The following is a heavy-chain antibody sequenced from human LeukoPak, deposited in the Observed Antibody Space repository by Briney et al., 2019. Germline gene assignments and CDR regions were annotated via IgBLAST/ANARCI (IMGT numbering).Heavy chain of an antibody. V-gene: IGHV3-33*08. Sequence: PGGSLRLSCAASGFTFSSFAMHWVRQAPGKGLEWVAVIWYDGSNKYYADSVKGRFTISRDNSKNTLYLQMNSLRADDTAVYYCAGSIAVAGTIDYWGQGTLVTVSS. CDR1: GFTFSSFA. CDR3: AGSIAVAGTIDY. CDR2: IWYDGSNK. J-gene: IGHJ4*02. D-gene: IGHD6-19*01.